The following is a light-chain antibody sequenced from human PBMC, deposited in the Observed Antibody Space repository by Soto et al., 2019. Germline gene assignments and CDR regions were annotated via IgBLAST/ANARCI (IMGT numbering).Light chain of an antibody. J-gene: IGLJ1*01. Sequence: QSLLTQPPSASGSPGQSVSISCTGSSSDVGGYNYVSWYQQHPGKAPKLVIYEVRKRTSGVPDRFSGSKSGNTASLTVSGLQAEDEADYYCSSYTGTNNFGVFGPGTKVTVL. CDR1: SSDVGGYNY. CDR3: SSYTGTNNFGV. V-gene: IGLV2-8*01. CDR2: EVR.